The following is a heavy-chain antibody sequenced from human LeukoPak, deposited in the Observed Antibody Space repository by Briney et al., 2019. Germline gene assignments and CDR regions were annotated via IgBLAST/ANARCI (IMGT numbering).Heavy chain of an antibody. Sequence: SETLSLTCTVSGGSISSSSYYWGWIRQPPGKGLEWIGSIYYSGSTYYNPSLKSRVTISVDTSKNQFSLKLSSVTAADTAVYYCARAWGPLIAARRLRHNWFDPWGQGTLVTVSS. CDR1: GGSISSSSYY. D-gene: IGHD6-6*01. CDR2: IYYSGST. CDR3: ARAWGPLIAARRLRHNWFDP. V-gene: IGHV4-39*07. J-gene: IGHJ5*02.